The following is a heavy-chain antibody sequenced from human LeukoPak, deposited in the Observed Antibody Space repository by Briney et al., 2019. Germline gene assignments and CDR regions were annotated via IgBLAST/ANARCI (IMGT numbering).Heavy chain of an antibody. J-gene: IGHJ2*01. CDR1: GGTFSSYV. Sequence: SVKVSCKASGGTFSSYVISWVRQAPGQGLGWMGRIIPIVGTANYAQKFQGRVTITADKSTSTAYMELSSLRSEDTAVYYCARANWGSGDWYFDLWGRGTLVTVSS. D-gene: IGHD7-27*01. CDR2: IIPIVGTA. CDR3: ARANWGSGDWYFDL. V-gene: IGHV1-69*04.